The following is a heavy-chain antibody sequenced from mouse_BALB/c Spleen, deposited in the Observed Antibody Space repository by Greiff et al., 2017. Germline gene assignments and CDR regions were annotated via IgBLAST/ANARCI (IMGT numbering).Heavy chain of an antibody. CDR2: ISSGGST. V-gene: IGHV5-6-5*01. J-gene: IGHJ4*01. D-gene: IGHD2-14*01. Sequence: DVMLVESGGGLVKPGGSLKLSCAASGFTFSSYAMSWVRQTPEKRLEWVASISSGGSTYYPDSVKGRFTISRDNARNILYLQMSSLRSEDTAMYYCARSRYAYAMYYWGQGTSVTVSS. CDR1: GFTFSSYA. CDR3: ARSRYAYAMYY.